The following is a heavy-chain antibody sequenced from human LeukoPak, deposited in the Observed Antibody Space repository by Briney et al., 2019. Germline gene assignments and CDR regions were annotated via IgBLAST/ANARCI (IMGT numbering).Heavy chain of an antibody. CDR2: IKQDGSKK. J-gene: IGHJ6*03. CDR3: ARDILTGYYSIYYYYYMDV. V-gene: IGHV3-7*01. D-gene: IGHD3-9*01. Sequence: GGSLRLSCAASGFTFSSYWMSWVRQAPGKGLEGVANIKQDGSKKYYVDSVKGRFTISRDNAKNSLYLQMNSLRAEDTAVYYCARDILTGYYSIYYYYYMDVWGKGTTVTVSS. CDR1: GFTFSSYW.